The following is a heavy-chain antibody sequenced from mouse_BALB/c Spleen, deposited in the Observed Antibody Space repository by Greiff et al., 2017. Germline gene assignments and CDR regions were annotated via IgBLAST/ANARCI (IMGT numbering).Heavy chain of an antibody. CDR2: INPSNGGT. J-gene: IGHJ3*01. Sequence: QVQLQQSGAELVTPGASVTLSCKASGYTFTSYYMYWVKQRPGQGLEWIGEINPSNGGTNFTEKFKSKATLTVDKPSSTAYMQLSSLTSEDSAVYNCTRGGFAYWGQGTLGTVAA. V-gene: IGHV1S81*02. CDR3: TRGGFAY. CDR1: GYTFTSYY.